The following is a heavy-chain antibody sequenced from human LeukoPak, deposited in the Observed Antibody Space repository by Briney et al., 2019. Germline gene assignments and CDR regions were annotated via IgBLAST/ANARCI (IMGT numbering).Heavy chain of an antibody. Sequence: SETLSLTCTVSGGSISSSSYYWGWIRQPPGEGLEWIGSIYYSGSTYYNPSLKSRVTISVDTSKNQFSLKLSSVTAADTAVYYCARRVELDYFDYWGQGTLVTVSS. D-gene: IGHD6-6*01. J-gene: IGHJ4*02. CDR1: GGSISSSSYY. CDR2: IYYSGST. V-gene: IGHV4-39*01. CDR3: ARRVELDYFDY.